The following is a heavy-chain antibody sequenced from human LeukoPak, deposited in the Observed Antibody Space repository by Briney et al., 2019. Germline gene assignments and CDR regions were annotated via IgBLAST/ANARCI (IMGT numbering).Heavy chain of an antibody. D-gene: IGHD3-22*01. J-gene: IGHJ4*02. CDR3: AKRGVVIRVILVGFHKEANYFDS. CDR2: ISYSGDIT. CDR1: GHTFSSYA. Sequence: GGSLRLSCAASGHTFSSYATNWVRQAPGKGLEWVSSISYSGDITYYVDSAKGRFTISRDNPRNTLYLQMNSLRPEDTAVYFCAKRGVVIRVILVGFHKEANYFDSWGQGVLVTVSS. V-gene: IGHV3-23*01.